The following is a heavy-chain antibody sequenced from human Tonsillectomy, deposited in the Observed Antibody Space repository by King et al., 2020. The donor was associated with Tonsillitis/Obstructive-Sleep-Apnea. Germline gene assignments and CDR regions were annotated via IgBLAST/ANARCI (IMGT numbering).Heavy chain of an antibody. V-gene: IGHV3-23*04. J-gene: IGHJ4*02. CDR2: FGAYGSRT. Sequence: VQLVESGGGLVQPGGSLRLSCAASGFTFSGSAMSWVRQAPGKGLEWVSSFGAYGSRTYYADSVKGRFTISRDNSKNTLYLQMHSLRADDTAVYYCAKGAHDFDSWGQGTLVTVSS. CDR1: GFTFSGSA. CDR3: AKGAHDFDS.